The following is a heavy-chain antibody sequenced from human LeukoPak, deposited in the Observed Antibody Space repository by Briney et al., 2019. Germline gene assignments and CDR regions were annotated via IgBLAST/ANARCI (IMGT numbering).Heavy chain of an antibody. Sequence: GVSLRLSCAASGLTFSSHWMHWVRQAPGKGLEWVSAISNNGGYTYYADSVQGRFTISRDNSKSTLCLQMNSLRAEDTAVYYCAKQLGYCSDGSCYFPYWGQGTLVTVSS. CDR1: GLTFSSHW. D-gene: IGHD2-15*01. CDR3: AKQLGYCSDGSCYFPY. V-gene: IGHV3-23*01. CDR2: ISNNGGYT. J-gene: IGHJ4*02.